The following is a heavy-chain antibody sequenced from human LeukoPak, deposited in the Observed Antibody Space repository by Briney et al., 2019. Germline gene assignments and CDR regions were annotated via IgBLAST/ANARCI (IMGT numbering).Heavy chain of an antibody. V-gene: IGHV3-23*01. CDR3: AKGPYYYDSSGYSRRWFDP. J-gene: IGHJ5*02. Sequence: GGSLRLSCAASAFTFSSYAMSWVRQAPGKGLEWVSAISGGGGITYYTVSVKGRFTISRDNSKNTLSLQMNSLRAEDTAVYYCAKGPYYYDSSGYSRRWFDPWGQGTLVTVSS. CDR2: ISGGGGIT. CDR1: AFTFSSYA. D-gene: IGHD3-22*01.